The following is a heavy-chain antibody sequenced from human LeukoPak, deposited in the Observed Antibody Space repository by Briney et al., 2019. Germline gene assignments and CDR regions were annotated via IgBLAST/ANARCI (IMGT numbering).Heavy chain of an antibody. Sequence: AGGSLRLSCAASGLTLSTYTMNWVRQAPGKGLEWVSSISSGSSYIYYADSMKGRFTVSRDNAKSSLYLQMNSLKAEDTAVYFCASHYDIDYWGQGTLVTVSS. J-gene: IGHJ4*02. CDR2: ISSGSSYI. CDR3: ASHYDIDY. V-gene: IGHV3-21*06. D-gene: IGHD3-9*01. CDR1: GLTLSTYT.